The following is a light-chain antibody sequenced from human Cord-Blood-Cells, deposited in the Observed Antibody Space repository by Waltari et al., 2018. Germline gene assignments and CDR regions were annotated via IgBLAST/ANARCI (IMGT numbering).Light chain of an antibody. CDR1: SSDVGGYNY. CDR2: DVR. J-gene: IGLJ1*01. CDR3: SSYTSSSTLYV. Sequence: QSALTQPASVSGSPGQSITISCTGTSSDVGGYNYVSWYQQHPGKAPKLMIYDVRNRPSGVSNRFAGSKSCNTASLTISGLQAEDEADYYCSSYTSSSTLYVFGTGTKVTVL. V-gene: IGLV2-14*03.